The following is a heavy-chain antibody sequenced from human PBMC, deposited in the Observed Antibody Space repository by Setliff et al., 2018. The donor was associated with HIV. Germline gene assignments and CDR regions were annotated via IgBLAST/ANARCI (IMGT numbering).Heavy chain of an antibody. Sequence: GGSLRLSCVASGITVSGIYMTWVRQAPGKGLEWVSAIGTGGDTYYADSVKGRFTISRENAKNSLYLQMNNVRAGDTAVYYCAKLSGGSFYVNLYYYGMDVWGQGTTVTVSS. CDR3: AKLSGGSFYVNLYYYGMDV. CDR2: IGTGGDT. CDR1: GITVSGIY. D-gene: IGHD1-26*01. J-gene: IGHJ6*02. V-gene: IGHV3-66*04.